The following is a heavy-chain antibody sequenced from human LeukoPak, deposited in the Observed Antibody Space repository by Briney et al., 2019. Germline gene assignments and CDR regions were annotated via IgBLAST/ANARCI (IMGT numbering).Heavy chain of an antibody. J-gene: IGHJ5*02. D-gene: IGHD1-26*01. Sequence: QPGGSLRLSCATSGLSFRTYWMSWVRQAPGKGLEWVANIKDDGDEAHYVDSVKGRFTISRDNSKNTLYLQMNSLRAEDTAVYYCARDVKGELLDNWFDPWGQGTLVTVSS. V-gene: IGHV3-7*01. CDR1: GLSFRTYW. CDR3: ARDVKGELLDNWFDP. CDR2: IKDDGDEA.